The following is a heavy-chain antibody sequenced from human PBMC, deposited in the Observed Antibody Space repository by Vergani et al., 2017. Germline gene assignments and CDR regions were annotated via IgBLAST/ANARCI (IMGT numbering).Heavy chain of an antibody. J-gene: IGHJ4*02. V-gene: IGHV4-59*07. CDR2: IYDSGDT. D-gene: IGHD2-21*01. CDR1: GDSMNTYY. Sequence: QVHLQESGPGVVKPSDTLSLTCSVSGDSMNTYYWTWIRQPPGKGLEWIGYIYDSGDTKYNPSLKSRVTMSLDTSKNQFSLNLYSVTAADTAVYYCARGALWWLRQIDSWGQGTLVTVSS. CDR3: ARGALWWLRQIDS.